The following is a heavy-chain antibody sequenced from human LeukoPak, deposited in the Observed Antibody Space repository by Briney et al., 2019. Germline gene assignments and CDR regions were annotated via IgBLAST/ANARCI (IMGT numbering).Heavy chain of an antibody. Sequence: GGSLRLSCAASGFTFSSYWMSWVRQAPGKGLEWVSSISSSSSYIYYADSVKGRFTISRDNAKNSLYLQMNSLRAEDTAVYYCARGHDYVWGSYLGGYFDYWGQGTLVTVSS. CDR2: ISSSSSYI. CDR3: ARGHDYVWGSYLGGYFDY. V-gene: IGHV3-21*01. CDR1: GFTFSSYW. D-gene: IGHD3-16*02. J-gene: IGHJ4*02.